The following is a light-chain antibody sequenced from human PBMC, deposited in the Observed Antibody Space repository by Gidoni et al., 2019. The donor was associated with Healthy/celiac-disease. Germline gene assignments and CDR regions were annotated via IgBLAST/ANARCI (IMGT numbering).Light chain of an antibody. V-gene: IGKV3-15*01. J-gene: IGKJ1*01. CDR3: QQYNSLPPRT. CDR1: QSVSGN. Sequence: DIAMTQSPPTLSVSPEERATLPCRTSQSVSGNLPWYQQKPGQAPRLLIYGASTRATGIPARFSGSGSGTEFTLTISSLQSEDFAVYYCQQYNSLPPRTFGQGTKVEIK. CDR2: GAS.